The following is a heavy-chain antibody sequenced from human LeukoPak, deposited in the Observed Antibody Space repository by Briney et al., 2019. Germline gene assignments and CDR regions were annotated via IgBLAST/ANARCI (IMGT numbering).Heavy chain of an antibody. CDR3: AKDQGLEPHQKYYYGMDV. J-gene: IGHJ6*02. D-gene: IGHD1-1*01. V-gene: IGHV3-30*04. CDR2: ISYDGSNK. Sequence: GGSLRLSCAASGFSFSNYAIHWVRQAPGKGLEWVAVISYDGSNKYYADSVKGRFTISRDNSKNTLYLQMSSLRAGDAAVYYCAKDQGLEPHQKYYYGMDVWGQGTTVTVSS. CDR1: GFSFSNYA.